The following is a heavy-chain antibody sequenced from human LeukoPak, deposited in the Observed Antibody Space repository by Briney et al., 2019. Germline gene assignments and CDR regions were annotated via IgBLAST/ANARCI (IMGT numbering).Heavy chain of an antibody. CDR3: ARRTNLHCSGGSCYWGWTY. CDR1: GGTFSSYA. Sequence: AASVKVSCKASGGTFSSYAISWVRQAPGQGLEWMGGIIPIFGTANYAQKFQGRVTITADESTSTAYMELSSLRSEDAAVYYCARRTNLHCSGGSCYWGWTYWGQGTLVTVSS. V-gene: IGHV1-69*01. CDR2: IIPIFGTA. D-gene: IGHD2-15*01. J-gene: IGHJ4*02.